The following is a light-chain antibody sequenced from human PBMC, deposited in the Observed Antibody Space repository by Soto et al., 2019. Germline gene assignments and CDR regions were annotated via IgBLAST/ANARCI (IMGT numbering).Light chain of an antibody. CDR1: SSDVGSYNR. CDR2: EVS. V-gene: IGLV2-18*01. J-gene: IGLJ2*01. Sequence: QSALTQPPSVSGSPGQSVTISCTGTSSDVGSYNRVSWYQQPPGTAPKLMIYEVSNRPSGVPDRFSGSKSGNTASLTISVLQAEDEADYYCSLYTSSSTVVFGGGTKLTVL. CDR3: SLYTSSSTVV.